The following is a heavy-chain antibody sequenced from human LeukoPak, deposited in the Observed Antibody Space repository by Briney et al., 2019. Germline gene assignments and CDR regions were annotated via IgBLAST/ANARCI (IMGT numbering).Heavy chain of an antibody. CDR1: GFTFSSYA. V-gene: IGHV3-23*01. J-gene: IGHJ3*02. Sequence: GGSLRLSCAASGFTFSSYAMSWVRQAPGKGLEWVSGISGSGGSTHYADSVKDRFTISRDNSKNTLYLQMNSLRAEDTAVYYCAKETVVVVAATPDAFDIWGQGTMVTVSS. CDR2: ISGSGGST. CDR3: AKETVVVVAATPDAFDI. D-gene: IGHD2-15*01.